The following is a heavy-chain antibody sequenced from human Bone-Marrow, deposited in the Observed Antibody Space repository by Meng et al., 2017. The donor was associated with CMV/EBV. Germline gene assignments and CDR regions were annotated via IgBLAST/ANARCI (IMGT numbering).Heavy chain of an antibody. J-gene: IGHJ4*02. CDR1: GLTFIGFW. CDR2: IKEDGSEK. V-gene: IGHV3-7*01. CDR3: ARGPLRAAAGRY. Sequence: GGSLRLSCEASGLTFIGFWMSWVRQAPGKGLEWVANIKEDGSEKHYVDAVKGRFTISRDNAKNSLYLQMNSLRVEDTAVYYCARGPLRAAAGRYWGQGTLVTVSS. D-gene: IGHD6-13*01.